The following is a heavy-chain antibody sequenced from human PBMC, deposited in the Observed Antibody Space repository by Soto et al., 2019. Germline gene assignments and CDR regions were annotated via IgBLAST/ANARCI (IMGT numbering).Heavy chain of an antibody. V-gene: IGHV1-3*04. J-gene: IGHJ6*02. CDR1: GYTFTTYA. CDR3: ARGHFGVTMDV. CDR2: INTDNDNT. D-gene: IGHD3-3*01. Sequence: ASVKVSCKASGYTFTTYAIHWVRQAPGQRLEWMGWINTDNDNTKYSQKFQGRVTITRDTSASTSYMELTSLRSEDTAVYYCARGHFGVTMDVWGQGTTVTVSS.